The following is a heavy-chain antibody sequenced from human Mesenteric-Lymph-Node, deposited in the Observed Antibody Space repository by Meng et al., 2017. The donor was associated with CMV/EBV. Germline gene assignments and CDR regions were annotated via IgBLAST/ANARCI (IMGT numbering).Heavy chain of an antibody. CDR2: INPNSGGT. J-gene: IGHJ4*02. D-gene: IGHD2-2*01. V-gene: IGHV1-2*02. CDR1: GYTFTGYY. CDR3: ARDLTREYQLLTY. Sequence: VKVSCKASGYTFTGYYTHWVRQAPGQGLEWMGWINPNSGGTNYAQKFQGRVTMTRDTSISTAYMELSRLRSDDTAVYYCARDLTREYQLLTYWGQGTLVTVSS.